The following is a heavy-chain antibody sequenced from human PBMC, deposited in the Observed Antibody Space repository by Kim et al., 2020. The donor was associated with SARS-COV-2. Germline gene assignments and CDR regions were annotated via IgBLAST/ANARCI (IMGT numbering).Heavy chain of an antibody. Sequence: ASVKVSCKASGYTFTSYAMNWVRQAPGQGLEWMGWINTNTGNPTYAQGFTGRFVFSLDTSVSTAYLQISSLKAEDTAVYYCASTFWSGYTSWFEPWGQGTLVTVSS. D-gene: IGHD3-3*01. J-gene: IGHJ5*02. CDR1: GYTFTSYA. CDR2: INTNTGNP. V-gene: IGHV7-4-1*02. CDR3: ASTFWSGYTSWFEP.